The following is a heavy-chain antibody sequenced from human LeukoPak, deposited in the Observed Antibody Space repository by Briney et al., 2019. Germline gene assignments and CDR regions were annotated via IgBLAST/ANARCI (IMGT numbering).Heavy chain of an antibody. CDR1: GYIFTGYY. Sequence: ASVKVSCKASGYIFTGYYMHWVRQAPGQGLEWMGWINPNSGGTNYAQKFQGRVTMTRDTSITTAYMELTRLRSDDTAVYYCARPTQASGYNSGWCDPYDYWGQGTLVTVSS. D-gene: IGHD6-19*01. CDR2: INPNSGGT. J-gene: IGHJ4*02. V-gene: IGHV1-2*02. CDR3: ARPTQASGYNSGWCDPYDY.